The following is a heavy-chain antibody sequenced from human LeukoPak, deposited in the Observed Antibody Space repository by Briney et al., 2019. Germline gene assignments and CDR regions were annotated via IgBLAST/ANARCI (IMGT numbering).Heavy chain of an antibody. J-gene: IGHJ3*02. CDR1: GFTFSSCA. Sequence: GGSLRLSCAASGFTFSSCAMSWVRQAPGKGLEWVSGVSGSGGSTFYADSVKGRFTISRDNSKNTLYLQMNSLRADDTAVYYCAKRRRGYSYGHDAFDIWGQGTMVTVSS. V-gene: IGHV3-23*01. CDR3: AKRRRGYSYGHDAFDI. CDR2: VSGSGGST. D-gene: IGHD5-18*01.